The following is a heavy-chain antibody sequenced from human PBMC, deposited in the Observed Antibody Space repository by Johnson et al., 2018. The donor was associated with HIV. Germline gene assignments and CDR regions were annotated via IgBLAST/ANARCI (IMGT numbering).Heavy chain of an antibody. D-gene: IGHD6-25*01. J-gene: IGHJ3*01. CDR3: SVYFGTAFDF. V-gene: IGHV3-66*01. CDR1: GFTVSSNY. CDR2: IYSGGST. Sequence: VQLVESGGGVVQPGGSLRLSCAASGFTVSSNYMSWVRQAPGKGLEWVSVIYSGGSTYYAGTVKGRFTISRDDSKNTLYLQMNSLKTEDTAVYYCSVYFGTAFDFWGQGTMVTVSS.